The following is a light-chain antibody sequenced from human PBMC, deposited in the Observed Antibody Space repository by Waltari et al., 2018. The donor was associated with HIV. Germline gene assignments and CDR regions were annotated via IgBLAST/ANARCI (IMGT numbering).Light chain of an antibody. CDR2: AAS. V-gene: IGKV1-9*01. Sequence: DIRLTQSPSFLSASIGDRITITCRASQDINTFLAWYQQKPGRAPKLLVYAASTLQSGVSSRFSGSGSGTDFTLTINSLQPEDCATYYCQQLNSDPVTFGGGTKVEI. CDR3: QQLNSDPVT. J-gene: IGKJ4*01. CDR1: QDINTF.